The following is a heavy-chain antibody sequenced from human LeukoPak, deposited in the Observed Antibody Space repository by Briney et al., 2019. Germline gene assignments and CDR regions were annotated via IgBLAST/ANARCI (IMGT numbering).Heavy chain of an antibody. CDR1: GYTFTGYY. CDR3: ARDLGAARPLYYFDY. Sequence: EASVKVSCKASGYTFTGYYMHWVRQAPGQGFEWMGWINPNSGGTNYAQKFQGRVTMTRDTSISTAYMELSRLRSDDTAVYYCARDLGAARPLYYFDYWGQGTLVTVSS. J-gene: IGHJ4*02. V-gene: IGHV1-2*02. D-gene: IGHD6-6*01. CDR2: INPNSGGT.